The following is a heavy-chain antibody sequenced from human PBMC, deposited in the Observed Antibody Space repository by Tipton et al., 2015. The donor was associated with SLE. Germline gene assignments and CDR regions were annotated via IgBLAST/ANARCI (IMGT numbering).Heavy chain of an antibody. CDR2: IKSKADGGTT. CDR1: GFTFTNAW. J-gene: IGHJ4*02. V-gene: IGHV3-15*01. Sequence: SLRLSCTVSGFTFTNAWMSWVRQAPGKGLEWVGRIKSKADGGTTDYVATVKGRFTMSRDDAKNTLYLQMNSLKTEDPALYYCIPRGYSGYWGPGTLVTVSS. D-gene: IGHD1-26*01. CDR3: IPRGYSGY.